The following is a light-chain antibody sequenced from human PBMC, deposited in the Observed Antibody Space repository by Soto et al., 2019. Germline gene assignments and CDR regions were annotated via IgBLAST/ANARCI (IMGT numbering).Light chain of an antibody. V-gene: IGKV1D-16*01. CDR1: QGISSW. CDR3: QHYKSYPWT. Sequence: DIQMTQSPSSVSASVGDRVTITCRASQGISSWLAWYQQKPGKAPKLLIYAASSLQSGVPSRSSGSGSETEFTLTISSLQPDDFAIYYCQHYKSYPWTFGQGTKVDIK. CDR2: AAS. J-gene: IGKJ1*01.